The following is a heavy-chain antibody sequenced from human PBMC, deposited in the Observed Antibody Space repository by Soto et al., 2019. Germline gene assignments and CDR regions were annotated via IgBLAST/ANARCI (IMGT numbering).Heavy chain of an antibody. J-gene: IGHJ5*02. D-gene: IGHD6-13*01. CDR1: GGSFSGYY. CDR3: ARGVGYTYGPAVS. V-gene: IGHV4-34*01. CDR2: INHIGST. Sequence: SETLSLTCVVSGGSFSGYYWTWIRQPPGKGLEWIGEINHIGSTHYNPSLKSRVTISVDTSKNQFSLKLTSVTAADTAVYYCARGVGYTYGPAVSWGQGTLVTVYS.